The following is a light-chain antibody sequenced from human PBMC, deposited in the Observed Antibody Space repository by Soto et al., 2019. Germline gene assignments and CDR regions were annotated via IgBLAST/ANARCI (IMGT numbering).Light chain of an antibody. CDR3: QQYGGSPIT. J-gene: IGKJ5*01. Sequence: EFGLTQSPGTLSLSPGERATLSFRASQTVRNNYLAWYQQKPGQAPRLLIYDASSRATGIPDRFSGGGSGTDFTLTISRLEPDDFALYFCQQYGGSPITFGLGTRLEIK. CDR2: DAS. CDR1: QTVRNNY. V-gene: IGKV3-20*01.